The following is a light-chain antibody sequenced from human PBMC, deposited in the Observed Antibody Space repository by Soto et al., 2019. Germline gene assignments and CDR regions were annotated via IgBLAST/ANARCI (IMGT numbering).Light chain of an antibody. CDR2: GAY. CDR3: QLLSRNPPFT. J-gene: IGKJ2*01. CDR1: EVISND. Sequence: DIQLTQSPSFLSTSLGDRVTITCRASEVISNDLAWYQHKPGKAPKLLIYGAYTSQSGFPSRFTGSGSGTDFTLTISSLQPEDSATYYCQLLSRNPPFTFGQGTRLAIK. V-gene: IGKV1-9*01.